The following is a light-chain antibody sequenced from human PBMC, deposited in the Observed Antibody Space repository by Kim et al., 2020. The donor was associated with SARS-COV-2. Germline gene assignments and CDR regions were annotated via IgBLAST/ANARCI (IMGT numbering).Light chain of an antibody. J-gene: IGLJ3*02. CDR2: SNN. CDR3: AAWDDRLNGWV. V-gene: IGLV1-44*01. Sequence: QSVLTQPPSASGTPGQRVTISCSGSSSTIGSNIVNWYQLLPGTAPKLLIYSNNQRPSGVPDRFSGSKSGTSASLAISGLQSEDEADYYCAAWDDRLNGWVFGGGTKVTVL. CDR1: SSTIGSNI.